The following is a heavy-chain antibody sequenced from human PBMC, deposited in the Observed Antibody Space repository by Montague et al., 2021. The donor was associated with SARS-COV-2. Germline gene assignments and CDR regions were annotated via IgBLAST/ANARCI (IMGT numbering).Heavy chain of an antibody. CDR1: GFTVSSNY. D-gene: IGHD6-19*01. CDR2: IYSGGST. V-gene: IGHV3-53*04. CDR3: ARDHGSGWFTFDY. J-gene: IGHJ4*02. Sequence: LSCAASGFTVSSNYMSWVRQAPGKGLEWVSVIYSGGSTYYADSVKGRFTISRHNSKNTLYLQMNSLRAEDTAVYYCARDHGSGWFTFDYWGQGTLVTVSS.